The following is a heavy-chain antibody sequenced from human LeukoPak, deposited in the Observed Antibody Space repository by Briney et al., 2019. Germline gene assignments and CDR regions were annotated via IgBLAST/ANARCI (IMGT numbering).Heavy chain of an antibody. J-gene: IGHJ4*02. V-gene: IGHV1-69*05. CDR2: IIPMFGTA. CDR1: GGTFSSYA. Sequence: SVKVSCKASGGTFSSYAISWVRQAPGQGREWVGGIIPMFGTANYAQRFQDRVTVTTDESTTAAYMEMSSLRSEDTAVYYCARGNYYDSSGYFDWGQGTLVTVSS. CDR3: ARGNYYDSSGYFD. D-gene: IGHD3-22*01.